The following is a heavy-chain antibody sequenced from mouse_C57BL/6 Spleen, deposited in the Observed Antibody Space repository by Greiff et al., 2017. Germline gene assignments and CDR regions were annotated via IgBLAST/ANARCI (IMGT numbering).Heavy chain of an antibody. CDR3: ARDPLTMTFDY. Sequence: EVQLVESGPGLVKPSQSLSLTCSVTGYSITSGYYWNWIRQFPGNKLEWMGYISYDGSNNYNPSLKNRISITRDTSKNQFFLKLNSVTTEDTATYYCARDPLTMTFDYWGQGTTLTVSS. V-gene: IGHV3-6*01. CDR2: ISYDGSN. D-gene: IGHD1-1*02. J-gene: IGHJ2*01. CDR1: GYSITSGYY.